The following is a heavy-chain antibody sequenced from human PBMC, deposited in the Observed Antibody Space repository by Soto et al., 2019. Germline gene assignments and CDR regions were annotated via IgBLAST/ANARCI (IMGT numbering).Heavy chain of an antibody. CDR2: IYSGGKT. CDR1: GFTVSSNY. J-gene: IGHJ4*02. V-gene: IGHV3-53*01. D-gene: IGHD1-26*01. Sequence: GGSLRLSCAASGFTVSSNYMSWVRQAPGKGLEWVSVIYSGGKTDYADSVKGRFTISRDNSKRTVYLQMNSLRAEDTAVYYCAEEEPAGGPHYLDYWGQGTLVTVSS. CDR3: AEEEPAGGPHYLDY.